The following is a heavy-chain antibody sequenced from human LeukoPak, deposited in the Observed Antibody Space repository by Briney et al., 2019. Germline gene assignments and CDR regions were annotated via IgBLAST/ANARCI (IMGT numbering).Heavy chain of an antibody. CDR1: GYSFTSYW. Sequence: GESLKISCKGSGYSFTSYWIGWVRQMPGKGLEWMGIIYPGDSDTRYRPSFQGQVTISADKSISTAYLQWSSLKASDTAMYYCARLFTYYYDSSGYSHFDYWGQGTLVTVSS. CDR3: ARLFTYYYDSSGYSHFDY. CDR2: IYPGDSDT. V-gene: IGHV5-51*01. J-gene: IGHJ4*02. D-gene: IGHD3-22*01.